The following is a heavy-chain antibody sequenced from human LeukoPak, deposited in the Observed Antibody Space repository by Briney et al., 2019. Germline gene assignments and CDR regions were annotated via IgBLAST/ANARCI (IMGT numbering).Heavy chain of an antibody. J-gene: IGHJ4*02. Sequence: ASVKVSCKASGYTFTGYYMHWVRQAPGQGLEWMGWINPNSGGTNYAQKFQSRVTMTRGTSISTAYMELSRLRSDDTAVYYCARDRVYYDSSGHYDYWGQGTLVTVSS. V-gene: IGHV1-2*02. CDR3: ARDRVYYDSSGHYDY. D-gene: IGHD3-22*01. CDR2: INPNSGGT. CDR1: GYTFTGYY.